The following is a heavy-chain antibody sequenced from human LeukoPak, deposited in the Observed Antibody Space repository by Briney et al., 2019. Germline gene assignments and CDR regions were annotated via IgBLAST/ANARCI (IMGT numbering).Heavy chain of an antibody. CDR3: ARTYNGMRDSDWLRDYYFDY. Sequence: SGPTLVNPTQTLTLTCTFSGFSLSPSGVGVGWIRQPPGKALEWLAIIYWNEDKRYSPSLESRLTITKDTSKNQVVLQMTDMDPVDTATYYCARTYNGMRDSDWLRDYYFDYWGQGTLVTVSS. CDR1: GFSLSPSGVG. V-gene: IGHV2-5*01. D-gene: IGHD3-9*01. J-gene: IGHJ4*02. CDR2: IYWNEDK.